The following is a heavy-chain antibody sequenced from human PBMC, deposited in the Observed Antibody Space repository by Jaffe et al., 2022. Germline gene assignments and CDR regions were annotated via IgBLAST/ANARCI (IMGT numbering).Heavy chain of an antibody. J-gene: IGHJ4*02. V-gene: IGHV5-51*03. CDR3: VRKCPIQLWPQYYFDY. CDR1: GYSFTSYW. D-gene: IGHD5-18*01. CDR2: IYPGDSDT. Sequence: EVQLVQSGAEVKKPGESLKISCKGSGYSFTSYWIGWVRQMPGKGLEWMGIIYPGDSDTRYSPSFQGQVTISADKSISTAYLQWSSLKASDTAMYYCVRKCPIQLWPQYYFDYWGQGTLVTVSS.